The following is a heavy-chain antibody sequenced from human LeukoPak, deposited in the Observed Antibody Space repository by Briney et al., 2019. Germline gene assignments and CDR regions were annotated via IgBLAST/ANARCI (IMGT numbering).Heavy chain of an antibody. CDR1: GGSISSGGNS. V-gene: IGHV4-30-2*01. J-gene: IGHJ6*02. CDR3: ARAHYDSSYYYYGMDV. Sequence: SQTLSLTCAVSGGSISSGGNSWSWIRQPPGKGLEWIGYIYHSGSTYYNPSLKSRVTISVDRSKNQFSLKLSSVTAADTAVYYCARAHYDSSYYYYGMDVWGQGTTVTVSS. CDR2: IYHSGST. D-gene: IGHD3-22*01.